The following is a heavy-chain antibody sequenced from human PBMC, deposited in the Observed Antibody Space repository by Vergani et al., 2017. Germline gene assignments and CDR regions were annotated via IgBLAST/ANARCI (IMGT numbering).Heavy chain of an antibody. D-gene: IGHD5-18*01. Sequence: EVQLVESGGGLVKPGGSLRLSCAASGFTFSSYSMNWVRQAPGKGLEWVSSISSSSNYIYYADSVKGRFTISGDHAKNSLYLQMNSLRAEDTAVYYCARYLSRYSYGNFPDYWGQGTLVTVSS. J-gene: IGHJ4*02. CDR3: ARYLSRYSYGNFPDY. CDR1: GFTFSSYS. V-gene: IGHV3-21*01. CDR2: ISSSSNYI.